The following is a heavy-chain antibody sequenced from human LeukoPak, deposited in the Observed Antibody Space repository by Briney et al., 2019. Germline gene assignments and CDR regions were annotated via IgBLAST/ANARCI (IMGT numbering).Heavy chain of an antibody. Sequence: GGSLRLFCTASGVTFNAFVMKWVRQVLGKKLEWGALISGAGGSTDYASSVEGRYTISREDTEKSLFVEMNSLGTEDSGRYYGAKSGIDDHGSLTGKGSAYYYYYLDVWGKGTTVIVS. D-gene: IGHD2-8*02. J-gene: IGHJ6*03. CDR1: GVTFNAFV. CDR3: AKSGIDDHGSLTGKGSAYYYYYLDV. CDR2: ISGAGGST. V-gene: IGHV3-43*02.